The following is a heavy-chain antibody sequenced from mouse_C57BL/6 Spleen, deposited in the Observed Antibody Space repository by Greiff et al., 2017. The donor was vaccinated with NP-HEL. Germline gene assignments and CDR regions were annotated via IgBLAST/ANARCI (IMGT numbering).Heavy chain of an antibody. D-gene: IGHD2-5*01. J-gene: IGHJ3*01. CDR3: ARENYSNYAWFAY. V-gene: IGHV1-64*01. CDR1: GYTFTSYW. Sequence: QVQLKQPGAELVKPGASVKLSCKASGYTFTSYWMHWVKQRPGQGLEWIGMIHPNSGSTNYNEKFKSKATLTVDKSSSTAYMQLSSLTSEDSAVYYCARENYSNYAWFAYWGQGTLVTVSA. CDR2: IHPNSGST.